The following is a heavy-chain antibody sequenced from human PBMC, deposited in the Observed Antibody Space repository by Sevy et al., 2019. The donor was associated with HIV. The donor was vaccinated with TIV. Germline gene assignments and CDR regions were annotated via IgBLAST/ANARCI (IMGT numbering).Heavy chain of an antibody. CDR1: GFTFDDYA. Sequence: GGSLRLSCAASGFTFDDYAMHWVRQAPGEGLEWVSGISWNSASIDYADSVKGRFTISRDNAKNSLYLQMKSLRADDTALYYCARDRDDGYCTNGVCFNFDNWGQGTLVTVSS. J-gene: IGHJ4*01. D-gene: IGHD2-8*01. CDR3: ARDRDDGYCTNGVCFNFDN. V-gene: IGHV3-9*01. CDR2: ISWNSASI.